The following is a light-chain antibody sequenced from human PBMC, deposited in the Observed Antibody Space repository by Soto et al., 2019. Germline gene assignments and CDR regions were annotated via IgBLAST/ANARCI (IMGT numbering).Light chain of an antibody. CDR1: QSVSKY. CDR3: QRGYNWPRLT. J-gene: IGKJ5*01. CDR2: DSS. V-gene: IGKV3-11*01. Sequence: ILLTQSPDILSLSPGERATLSCRARQSVSKYLAWYQQRPGQVPRLLIYDSSKRATGTPARFSGSGSGQDFTLTHSVLEAEQFAVCFRQRGYNWPRLTFGQGPRLEI.